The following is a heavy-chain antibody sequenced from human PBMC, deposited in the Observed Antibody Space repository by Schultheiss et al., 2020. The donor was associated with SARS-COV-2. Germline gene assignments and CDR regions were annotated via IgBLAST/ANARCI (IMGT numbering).Heavy chain of an antibody. Sequence: GESLKISCAASGFTFNNYSMNWVRQAPGKGLEWVSSISSSSSYIYYADSVKGRFTISRDNAKNSLYLQMNSLRAEDTAVYYCARDTVRDPWGQGTLVTVSS. J-gene: IGHJ5*02. CDR2: ISSSSSYI. CDR3: ARDTVRDP. D-gene: IGHD3-10*01. CDR1: GFTFNNYS. V-gene: IGHV3-21*01.